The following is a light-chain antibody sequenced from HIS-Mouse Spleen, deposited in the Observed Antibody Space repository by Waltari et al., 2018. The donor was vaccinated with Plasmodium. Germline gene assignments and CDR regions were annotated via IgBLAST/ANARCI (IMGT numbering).Light chain of an antibody. Sequence: SYDLPQPPSVSLSPGQTARITCSGAALPQKSAYWYQQKSGQAPVLVIYEDSKRPSGIPERFSGSSSGTMATLTISGAQVEDEADYYCYSTDSSGNHRVFGGGTKLTVL. V-gene: IGLV3-10*01. CDR2: EDS. J-gene: IGLJ3*02. CDR3: YSTDSSGNHRV. CDR1: ALPQKS.